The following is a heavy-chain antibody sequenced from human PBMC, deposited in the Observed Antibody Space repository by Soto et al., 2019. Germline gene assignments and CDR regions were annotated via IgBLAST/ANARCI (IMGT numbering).Heavy chain of an antibody. CDR1: GGSFGSSAYY. CDR3: SRRAPEEFDP. CDR2: INSSGST. Sequence: SETLSLTCTVSGGSFGSSAYYWGWIRRAPGKGLEWIGSINSSGSTVSNPSLKSRVTLSVDTSKNQFSLKLTSVTAADTALYYCSRRAPEEFDPWGQGTLVTVSS. V-gene: IGHV4-39*01. J-gene: IGHJ5*02.